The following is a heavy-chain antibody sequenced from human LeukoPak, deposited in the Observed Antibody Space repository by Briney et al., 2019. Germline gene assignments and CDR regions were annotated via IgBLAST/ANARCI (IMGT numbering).Heavy chain of an antibody. CDR2: MNPNSGNT. J-gene: IGHJ6*03. CDR1: GYTFTSYD. D-gene: IGHD3-22*01. V-gene: IGHV1-8*01. CDR3: ARGRSGGYYYVWSPVGGWYYYMDV. Sequence: ASVKVSCKASGYTFTSYDIDWVRQATGQGLEWMGWMNPNSGNTGYAQKFQGRVTMTRNTSISTAYMELSSLRSEDTAVYYCARGRSGGYYYVWSPVGGWYYYMDVWGKGTTVTVSS.